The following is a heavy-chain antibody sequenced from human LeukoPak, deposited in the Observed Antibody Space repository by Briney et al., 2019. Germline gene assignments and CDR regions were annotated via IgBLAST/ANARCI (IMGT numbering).Heavy chain of an antibody. J-gene: IGHJ4*02. Sequence: GASVKVSCKASGYTFTSYAMHWVRQAPGQRLEWMGWINAGNGNTKYSQKFQGRVTITRDTSASTAYMELSSLRSEDTAVYYCARVTVAVGNAFDYWGQGALVTVSS. D-gene: IGHD6-13*01. CDR1: GYTFTSYA. V-gene: IGHV1-3*01. CDR2: INAGNGNT. CDR3: ARVTVAVGNAFDY.